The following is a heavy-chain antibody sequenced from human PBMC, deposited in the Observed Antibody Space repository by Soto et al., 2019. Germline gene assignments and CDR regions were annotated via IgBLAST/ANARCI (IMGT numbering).Heavy chain of an antibody. CDR2: ISGSGGST. CDR1: GCTFSSYA. Sequence: GGSLRLSCAASGCTFSSYAMSWVRQAPGKGLEWVSAISGSGGSTYYADSVKGRFTISRDNSKNTLYLQMNSLRAEDTAVYYCAKDRVQLWSYPYYYYGMDVWGQGTTVTVS. D-gene: IGHD5-18*01. V-gene: IGHV3-23*01. J-gene: IGHJ6*02. CDR3: AKDRVQLWSYPYYYYGMDV.